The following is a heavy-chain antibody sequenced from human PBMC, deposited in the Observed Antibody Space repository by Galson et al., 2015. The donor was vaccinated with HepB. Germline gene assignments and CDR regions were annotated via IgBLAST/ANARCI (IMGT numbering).Heavy chain of an antibody. Sequence: SLRLSCAASGFTFNNYFIHWVRQAPGKGLEWVALISPDGNKTVYADSVKGRLALSRDNSKNTVNLHMNSLRIEDTALFYCAAVGGVAFSPLDHWGQGTLVIVAS. CDR1: GFTFNNYF. J-gene: IGHJ4*02. CDR3: AAVGGVAFSPLDH. D-gene: IGHD3-16*01. V-gene: IGHV3-30*09. CDR2: ISPDGNKT.